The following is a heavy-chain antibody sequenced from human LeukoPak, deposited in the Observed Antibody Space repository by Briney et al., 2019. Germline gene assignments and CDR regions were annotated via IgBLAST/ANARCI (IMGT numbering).Heavy chain of an antibody. V-gene: IGHV4-39*01. CDR2: IYYSGST. J-gene: IGHJ4*02. Sequence: PSETLSLTCTVSGGSISSSSYYWGWIRQPPGKGLEWIGSIYYSGSTYYNPSLKSRVTISVDTSKNQFSLKLSSVTAADTAVYYCARQAFGDGYNYGGPNSGGYYFDYWGQGTLVTVSS. D-gene: IGHD5-24*01. CDR3: ARQAFGDGYNYGGPNSGGYYFDY. CDR1: GGSISSSSYY.